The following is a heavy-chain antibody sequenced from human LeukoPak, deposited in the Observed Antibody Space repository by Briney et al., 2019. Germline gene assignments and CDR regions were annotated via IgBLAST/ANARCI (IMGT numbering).Heavy chain of an antibody. V-gene: IGHV4-4*07. D-gene: IGHD6-19*01. CDR1: GGSISSYY. J-gene: IGHJ4*02. CDR2: IYTSGST. CDR3: ARQYSSGWPVTYFDY. Sequence: SETLSLTCTVSGGSISSYYWSWIRQPAGKGLEWIGRIYTSGSTNYNPSLKSRVTMSVDTSKNQFSLKLSSVTAADTAVYYCARQYSSGWPVTYFDYWGQGTLATVSS.